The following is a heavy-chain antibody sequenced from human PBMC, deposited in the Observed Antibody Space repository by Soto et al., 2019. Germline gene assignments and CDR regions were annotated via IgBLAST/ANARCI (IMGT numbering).Heavy chain of an antibody. CDR1: RFTFSDYA. V-gene: IGHV3-23*01. J-gene: IGHJ5*02. Sequence: DEQLLESGGGLVQPGGSLTLSCAASRFTFSDYAMSWVRQAPGKGLEWVSAIGGGGADTYYADSVKGRFTISRDNSKNTLYLQMNSLRDEDTAVYYCAKDAVPYNGKWDWFDPWGQGTLVTVS. CDR3: AKDAVPYNGKWDWFDP. D-gene: IGHD1-26*01. CDR2: IGGGGADT.